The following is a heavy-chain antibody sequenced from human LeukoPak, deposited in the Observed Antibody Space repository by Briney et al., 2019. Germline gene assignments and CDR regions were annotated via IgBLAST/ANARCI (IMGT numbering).Heavy chain of an antibody. CDR3: ARGHNVPRIAVAGTGTFDY. CDR1: GFTFSNHA. D-gene: IGHD6-19*01. Sequence: PGGSLRLSCVASGFTFSNHAVSWVRQAPGKGLEWVSVISGSSGSTYYADSVKGRFTLSRDNAKNSLYLQMNSLRAEDTAVYYCARGHNVPRIAVAGTGTFDYWGQGTLVTVSS. CDR2: ISGSSGST. J-gene: IGHJ4*02. V-gene: IGHV3-23*01.